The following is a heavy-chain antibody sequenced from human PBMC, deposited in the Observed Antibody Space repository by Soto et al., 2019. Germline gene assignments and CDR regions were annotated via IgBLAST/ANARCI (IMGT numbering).Heavy chain of an antibody. D-gene: IGHD3-16*01. J-gene: IGHJ6*02. CDR3: VKGSTGEFYDYYNGVDF. CDR2: ICDTGGST. V-gene: IGHV3-64D*06. CDR1: GFNFNNFA. Sequence: GASLRPSCAGSGFNFNNFAMHWVRQAPGTGLEYVSSICDTGGSTFHADSVKGRFIISRDNSKGTLFLQMSSLRVEDTAVYYCVKGSTGEFYDYYNGVDFWGQGTTVTVSS.